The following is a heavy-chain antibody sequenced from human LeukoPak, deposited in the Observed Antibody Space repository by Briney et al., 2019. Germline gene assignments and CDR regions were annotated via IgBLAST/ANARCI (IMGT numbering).Heavy chain of an antibody. CDR2: IYSSGSN. CDR1: GGSITSYY. Sequence: SETLSLTCTVSGGSITSYYWSWIRQPAGKGLEWIGRIYSSGSNNYNPSLRSRVTMSVDTSKNQFSLNLSSVTAADTAVYYCAREGFAARPLDYWGQGTLVTVSS. J-gene: IGHJ4*02. D-gene: IGHD6-6*01. CDR3: AREGFAARPLDY. V-gene: IGHV4-4*07.